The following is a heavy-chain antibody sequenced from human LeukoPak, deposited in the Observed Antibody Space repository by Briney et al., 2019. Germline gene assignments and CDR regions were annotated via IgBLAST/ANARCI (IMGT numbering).Heavy chain of an antibody. CDR2: IIPIYGTA. CDR1: VCTFSIYA. J-gene: IGHJ6*03. D-gene: IGHD3-3*01. CDR3: ARGGPIFGVVNYYMDV. V-gene: IGHV1-69*05. Sequence: SVKLSCKASVCTFSIYASSWVRRAPGQAREGMEGIIPIYGTANYAQKCHVRVTITTDESTSTAYMEMSSLRSEDTAVYYCARGGPIFGVVNYYMDVWGKGTTVTVSS.